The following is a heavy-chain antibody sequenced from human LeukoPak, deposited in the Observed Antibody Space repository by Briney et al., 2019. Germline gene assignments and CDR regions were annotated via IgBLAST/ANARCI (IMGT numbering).Heavy chain of an antibody. CDR1: GFTFSNYE. D-gene: IGHD6-19*01. J-gene: IGHJ4*02. CDR3: ARGPSSGRYATYYFNF. CDR2: ISSSGSTI. V-gene: IGHV3-48*03. Sequence: PGGSLKLSCAASGFTFSNYEMNWVRQAPGKGLEWVSYISSSGSTIYYADSVKGRFTISRDNAKNSLFLQMNSLRAEDTAVYYCARGPSSGRYATYYFNFWGQGTLVTVSS.